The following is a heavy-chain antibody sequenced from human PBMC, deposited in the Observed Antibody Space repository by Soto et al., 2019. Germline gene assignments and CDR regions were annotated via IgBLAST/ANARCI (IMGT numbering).Heavy chain of an antibody. Sequence: SETLSLTCTVSGGSISSGGYYWSWIRQHPGKGLEWIGYIYYSGSTYYNPSLKSRVTISVDTSKNQFSLKLSSVTAADTAVYYCARATLYGDYVNGYGMDVWGQGTTVTVSS. CDR3: ARATLYGDYVNGYGMDV. D-gene: IGHD4-17*01. J-gene: IGHJ6*02. V-gene: IGHV4-31*03. CDR1: GGSISSGGYY. CDR2: IYYSGST.